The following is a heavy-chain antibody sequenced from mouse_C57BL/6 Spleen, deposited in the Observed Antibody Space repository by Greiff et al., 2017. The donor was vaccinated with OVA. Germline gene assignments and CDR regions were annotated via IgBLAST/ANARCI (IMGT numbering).Heavy chain of an antibody. CDR1: GFSLTSYG. J-gene: IGHJ4*01. CDR2: IWSGGST. D-gene: IGHD3-2*02. Sequence: VKLMESGPGLVQPSQSLSITCTVSGFSLTSYGVHWVRQSPGKGLEWLGVIWSGGSTDYNAAFISRLSISKDNSKSQVFFKMNSLQADDTAIYYCARENSSGYDYAMDYWGQGTSVTVSS. CDR3: ARENSSGYDYAMDY. V-gene: IGHV2-2*01.